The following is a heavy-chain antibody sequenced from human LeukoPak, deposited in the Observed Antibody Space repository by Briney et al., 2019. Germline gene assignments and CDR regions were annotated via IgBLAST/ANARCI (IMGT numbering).Heavy chain of an antibody. V-gene: IGHV3-7*01. CDR3: ATVPAFDI. Sequence: AGGSLRLSCAASGFTLSIYWMSWVREPRGGGGEGVANIKQDGSEKYYVASVKCRFTISRDNAKNSLYLQMNGLRAEDTAVYYCATVPAFDIWGQGTMVTVSS. CDR2: IKQDGSEK. CDR1: GFTLSIYW. J-gene: IGHJ3*02.